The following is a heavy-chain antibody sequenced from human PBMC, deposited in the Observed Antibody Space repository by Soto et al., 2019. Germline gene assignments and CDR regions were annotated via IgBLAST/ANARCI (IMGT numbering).Heavy chain of an antibody. CDR1: GGSISSGGYY. J-gene: IGHJ6*02. CDR2: IYYSGST. Sequence: QVQLQESGPGLVKPSQTLSLTCTVSGGSISSGGYYWSWIRQHPGKGLAWIGYIYYSGSTYYNPSLKSRVTISVDTSKNQFSLKLSSVTAADTAVYYCARDRPYYYDSSGYYSNYYYYYGMDVWGQGTTVTVSS. V-gene: IGHV4-31*03. D-gene: IGHD3-22*01. CDR3: ARDRPYYYDSSGYYSNYYYYYGMDV.